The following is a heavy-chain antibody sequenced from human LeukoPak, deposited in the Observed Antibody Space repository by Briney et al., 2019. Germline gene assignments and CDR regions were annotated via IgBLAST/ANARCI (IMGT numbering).Heavy chain of an antibody. V-gene: IGHV4-34*01. CDR2: INHRGST. CDR1: GGSFSGYY. J-gene: IGHJ4*02. Sequence: PSETLSLICAVYGGSFSGYYWTWIHQTPGKGLEWIGEINHRGSTNYNPSLESRVTISVDTSKNHFSLDLTSVTAADTAVYYCASGGWYRGYWGQGTLVTVSS. D-gene: IGHD2-15*01. CDR3: ASGGWYRGY.